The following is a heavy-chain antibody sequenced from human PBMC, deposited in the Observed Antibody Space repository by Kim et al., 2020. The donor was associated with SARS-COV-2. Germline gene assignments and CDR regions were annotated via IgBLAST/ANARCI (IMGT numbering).Heavy chain of an antibody. D-gene: IGHD5-18*01. V-gene: IGHV4-34*01. J-gene: IGHJ4*02. CDR1: GGSFSGYY. Sequence: SETLSLTCAVYGGSFSGYYWSWIRQPPGKGLEWIGEINHSGSTNYNPSLKSRVTISVDTSKNQFSLKLSSVTAADTAVYYCARFLVDTAIGPPPPPRCYFDCWGQGTLVTVSS. CDR3: ARFLVDTAIGPPPPPRCYFDC. CDR2: INHSGST.